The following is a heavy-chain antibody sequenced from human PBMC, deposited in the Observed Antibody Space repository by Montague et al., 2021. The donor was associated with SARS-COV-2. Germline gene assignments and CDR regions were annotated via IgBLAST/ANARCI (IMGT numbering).Heavy chain of an antibody. V-gene: IGHV4-39*01. D-gene: IGHD6-19*01. Sequence: SETLSLTCTVSGGSISSNCWYWIRLPPRTGLGLVWNVSNYYSASYNPTLNIQSSVSIYVDKYQNPLSLKLSSVTAAAMDEYYCARQGRKWLVRIDWFDPWGQGTLVTVSS. CDR1: GGSISSNCWY. J-gene: IGHJ5*02. CDR3: ARQGRKWLVRIDWFDP. CDR2: NYYSASY.